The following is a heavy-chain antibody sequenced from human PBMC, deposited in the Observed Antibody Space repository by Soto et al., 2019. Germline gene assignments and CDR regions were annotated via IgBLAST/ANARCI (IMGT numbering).Heavy chain of an antibody. J-gene: IGHJ4*02. V-gene: IGHV4-59*08. CDR2: IYYSGST. Sequence: SETLSLTCTVSGGSISSYYWSWIRQPPGKGLEWIGYIYYSGSTNYNPSLKSRVTISVDTSKNQFSLKLSSVTAADTAVYYCALFHRIGDYWGQGTLVTVSS. CDR1: GGSISSYY. CDR3: ALFHRIGDY.